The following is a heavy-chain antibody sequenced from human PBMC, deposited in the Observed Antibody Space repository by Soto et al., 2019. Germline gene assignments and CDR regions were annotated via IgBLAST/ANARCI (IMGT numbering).Heavy chain of an antibody. V-gene: IGHV3-33*01. CDR2: IWYDGSNK. CDR1: GFTFSSYG. Sequence: QVQLVESGGGVVQPGRSLRLSCAASGFTFSSYGMHWVRQAPGKGLEWVAVIWYDGSNKYYADSVKGRFTISRDNSKNTLYLQMNSRRAEDTAVYYCARDPITMVRGVIVSAGGTDYWGQGTLVTVSS. CDR3: ARDPITMVRGVIVSAGGTDY. J-gene: IGHJ4*02. D-gene: IGHD3-10*01.